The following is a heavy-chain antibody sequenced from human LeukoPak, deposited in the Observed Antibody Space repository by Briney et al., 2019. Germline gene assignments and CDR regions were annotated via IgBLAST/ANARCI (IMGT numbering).Heavy chain of an antibody. Sequence: SVKVSCKASGGTFSSYAISWVRQAPGQGLEWMGGIIPIFGTANYAQKFQGRVTITADESTSTAYMELSSLRSEDTAVYYCARDFSVAGTWDYYYDMDVWGQGTTVTVSS. V-gene: IGHV1-69*01. CDR1: GGTFSSYA. J-gene: IGHJ6*02. D-gene: IGHD6-19*01. CDR2: IIPIFGTA. CDR3: ARDFSVAGTWDYYYDMDV.